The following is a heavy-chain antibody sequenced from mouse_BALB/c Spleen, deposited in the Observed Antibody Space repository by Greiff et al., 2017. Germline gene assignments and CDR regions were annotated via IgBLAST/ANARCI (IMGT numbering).Heavy chain of an antibody. D-gene: IGHD1-1*01. CDR1: GFSLTGYG. J-gene: IGHJ1*01. Sequence: VQRVESGPGLVAPSQSLSITCTVSGFSLTGYGVNWVRQPPGKGLEWLGMIWGDGSTDYNSALKSRLSISKDNSKSQVFLKMNSLQTDDTARYYCARAVITTVAHWYFDVWGAGTTVTVSS. CDR3: ARAVITTVAHWYFDV. CDR2: IWGDGST. V-gene: IGHV2-6-7*01.